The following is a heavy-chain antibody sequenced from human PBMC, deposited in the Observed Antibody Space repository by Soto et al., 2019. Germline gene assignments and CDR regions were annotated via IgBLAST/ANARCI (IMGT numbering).Heavy chain of an antibody. D-gene: IGHD6-19*01. CDR2: IWYDGSNK. Sequence: QVQLVESGGGVVQPGRSLRLSCAASGFTFSSYGMHWVRQAPGKGLEWVAVIWYDGSNKYYADSVKGRFTISRDNSKNTLYLQMNSLRAEDTAVYYCARGKRSSGLYYYYYGMDGWGQGTTVTVSS. CDR1: GFTFSSYG. J-gene: IGHJ6*02. V-gene: IGHV3-33*01. CDR3: ARGKRSSGLYYYYYGMDG.